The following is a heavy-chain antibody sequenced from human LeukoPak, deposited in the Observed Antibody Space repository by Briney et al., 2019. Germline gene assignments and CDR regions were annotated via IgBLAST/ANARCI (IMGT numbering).Heavy chain of an antibody. CDR1: GGSFSGYY. D-gene: IGHD1-14*01. CDR2: INHSGST. Sequence: PSETLSLTCAVYGGSFSGYYWSWIRQAPGKGLEWIGEINHSGSTNYNPSLKSRVTISVDTSKNQFSLKLSSVTAADTAVYYCARGRYGLGFDYWGQGTLVTVSS. J-gene: IGHJ4*02. V-gene: IGHV4-34*01. CDR3: ARGRYGLGFDY.